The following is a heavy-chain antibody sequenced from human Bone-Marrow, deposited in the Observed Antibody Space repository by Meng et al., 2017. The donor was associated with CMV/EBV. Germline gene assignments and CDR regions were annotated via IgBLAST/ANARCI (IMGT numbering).Heavy chain of an antibody. CDR3: ARDLGGYCSGGSCL. CDR2: INPNSGGT. D-gene: IGHD2-15*01. V-gene: IGHV1-2*02. Sequence: QGPLVQSGAEVKKPGASVKVSCKASGYTFTGYYMHWVRQAPGQGLEWMGWINPNSGGTNYAQKFQGRVTMTRDTSISTAYMELSRLRSDDTAVYYCARDLGGYCSGGSCLWGQGTLVTVSS. J-gene: IGHJ4*02. CDR1: GYTFTGYY.